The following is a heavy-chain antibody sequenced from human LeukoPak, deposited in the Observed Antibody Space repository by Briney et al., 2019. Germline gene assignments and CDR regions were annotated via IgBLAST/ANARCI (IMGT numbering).Heavy chain of an antibody. V-gene: IGHV1-69*13. CDR2: IIPIFGTA. D-gene: IGHD1-26*01. Sequence: VASVKVSCKASGGTFSSYAISWVRQAPGQGLEWMGGIIPIFGTANYAQKFQGRVTITADESTSTAYMELSSLRSEDTAVYYCARSERNNIRGTYSDPEAYLNWFDPWGQGTLVTVSS. CDR3: ARSERNNIRGTYSDPEAYLNWFDP. J-gene: IGHJ5*02. CDR1: GGTFSSYA.